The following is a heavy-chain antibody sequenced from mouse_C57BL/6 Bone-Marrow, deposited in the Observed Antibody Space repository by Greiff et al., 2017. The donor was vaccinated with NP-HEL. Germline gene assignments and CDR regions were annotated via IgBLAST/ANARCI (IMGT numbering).Heavy chain of an antibody. CDR1: GFSLTSYG. J-gene: IGHJ3*01. CDR2: IWSGGST. CDR3: ASGYYYGSSYPFAY. D-gene: IGHD1-1*01. V-gene: IGHV2-2*01. Sequence: QVQLQQSGPGLVQPSQSLSITCTVSGFSLTSYGVHWVRQSPGKGLEWLGVIWSGGSTDYNVAFISRLSISKDNSKSQVFFKMNSLQADDTAIYYCASGYYYGSSYPFAYWGQGTLVTVSA.